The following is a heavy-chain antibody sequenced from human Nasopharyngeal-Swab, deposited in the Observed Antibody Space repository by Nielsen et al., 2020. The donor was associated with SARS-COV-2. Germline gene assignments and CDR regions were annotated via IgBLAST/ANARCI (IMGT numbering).Heavy chain of an antibody. J-gene: IGHJ2*01. Sequence: GSLKISCAASGFTFSNAWMSWVRQAPGKGLEWVGRIKSKTDGGTTDYAAPVKGRFTISRDDSKKTLYLQMNSLKTEDTAVYYCSSRSKSDWYFDLWGRGTLVTVSS. CDR1: GFTFSNAW. CDR2: IKSKTDGGTT. CDR3: SSRSKSDWYFDL. V-gene: IGHV3-15*01.